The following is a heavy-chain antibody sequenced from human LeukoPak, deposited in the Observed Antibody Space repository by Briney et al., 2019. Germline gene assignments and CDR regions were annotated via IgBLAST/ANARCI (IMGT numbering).Heavy chain of an antibody. D-gene: IGHD3-16*01. CDR3: ARLGRYADY. V-gene: IGHV3-23*01. CDR1: GFTFTNYA. CDR2: ISGSGCSS. J-gene: IGHJ4*02. Sequence: GGSLRLSCAAPGFTFTNYAMTWVRQAPGKGLEWVSHISGSGCSSYHVDSVKGRFTISRDNSKNTLYLQMNSLRAEDTAVYYCARLGRYADYWGQGTLVTVSS.